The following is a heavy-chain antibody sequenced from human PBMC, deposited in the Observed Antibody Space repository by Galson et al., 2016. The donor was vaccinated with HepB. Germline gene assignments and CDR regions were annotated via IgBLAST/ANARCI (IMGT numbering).Heavy chain of an antibody. V-gene: IGHV3-7*04. CDR1: GFTFSSNW. Sequence: SLRLSCAASGFTFSSNWMNWVRQTPGKGLEWVANINQGESENNYVDSVKGRFTISRDNAKTALYLQMHSLRVEDTAVYYCVRDIHYTGGGGYYRAFDIWGQGTMVTVSS. J-gene: IGHJ3*02. D-gene: IGHD2-8*02. CDR3: VRDIHYTGGGGYYRAFDI. CDR2: INQGESEN.